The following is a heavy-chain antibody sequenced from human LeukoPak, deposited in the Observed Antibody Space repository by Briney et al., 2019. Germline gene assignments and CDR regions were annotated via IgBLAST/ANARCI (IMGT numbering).Heavy chain of an antibody. CDR1: GFTFSSSW. CDR2: KNQDGSDK. J-gene: IGHJ5*02. Sequence: GGSLRLSCAASGFTFSSSWMSWVRQAPRKGLEWVANKNQDGSDKYYVGSVKGRFTISRDNAQNSLYLQLNSLRAEDTAVYYCARDLSSSCFDPWGQGTLVTVSS. D-gene: IGHD6-13*01. V-gene: IGHV3-7*03. CDR3: ARDLSSSCFDP.